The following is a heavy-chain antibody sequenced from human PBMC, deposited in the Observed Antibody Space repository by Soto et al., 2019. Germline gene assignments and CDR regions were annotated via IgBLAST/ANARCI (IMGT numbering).Heavy chain of an antibody. V-gene: IGHV1-18*01. CDR2: ISPYNGNT. Sequence: QVQLVQSGTEVKKPGASVKVSCEASGYTFTNYGIIWVRQAPGQGLEWMGWISPYNGNTKYAQKLQGRLTMTPDTSTSITYVELRGLRSDGTAQYNGARVGAWEVPDYFCHRGQGTLDTVSS. CDR1: GYTFTNYG. CDR3: ARVGAWEVPDYFCH. D-gene: IGHD1-26*01. J-gene: IGHJ4*02.